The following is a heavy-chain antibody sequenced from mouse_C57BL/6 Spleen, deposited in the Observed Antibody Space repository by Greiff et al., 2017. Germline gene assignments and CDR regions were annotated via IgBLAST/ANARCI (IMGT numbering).Heavy chain of an antibody. CDR1: GYTFTSYW. CDR3: ARSRDSNCPPFAY. D-gene: IGHD2-5*01. Sequence: QVQLKQSGAELVKPGASVKLSCKASGYTFTSYWMHWVKQRPGQGLEWIGKIHPSNGSTNYNKKFKSKATLTVDKSSSTAYMQLSSLTSADSAVYYCARSRDSNCPPFAYWGQGTLVTVSA. CDR2: IHPSNGST. V-gene: IGHV1-64*01. J-gene: IGHJ3*01.